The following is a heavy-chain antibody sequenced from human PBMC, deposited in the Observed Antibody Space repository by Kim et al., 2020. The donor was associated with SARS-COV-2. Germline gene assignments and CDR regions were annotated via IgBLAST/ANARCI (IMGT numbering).Heavy chain of an antibody. V-gene: IGHV3-13*01. CDR2: IGTAGDT. CDR3: ARTYYYGSGSYGMDV. D-gene: IGHD3-10*01. J-gene: IGHJ6*02. CDR1: GFTFSSYD. Sequence: GGSLRLSCAASGFTFSSYDMHWVRQATGKGLEWVSVIGTAGDTYYPGSVKGRFTISRENAKNSLYLQMNSLRAGDTAVYYCARTYYYGSGSYGMDVWGQGTTVTVSS.